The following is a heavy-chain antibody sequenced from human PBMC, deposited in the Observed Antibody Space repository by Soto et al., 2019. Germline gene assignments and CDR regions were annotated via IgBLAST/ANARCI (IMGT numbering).Heavy chain of an antibody. J-gene: IGHJ2*01. Sequence: EVQLVESGGGLVQPGGSLRLSCAASGFTFSSYWMTWVRQAPGTGLEWVANIKQDGSKKYYVDSVKGRFTISRDNAKNSLYRQMNSVRAEDTAVYYCAKRVWYFDLWGRGTLVTVSS. CDR1: GFTFSSYW. CDR2: IKQDGSKK. CDR3: AKRVWYFDL. V-gene: IGHV3-7*01.